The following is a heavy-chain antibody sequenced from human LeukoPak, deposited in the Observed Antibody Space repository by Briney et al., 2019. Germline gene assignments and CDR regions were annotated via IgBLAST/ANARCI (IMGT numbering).Heavy chain of an antibody. J-gene: IGHJ5*02. CDR1: GFTFSSYW. D-gene: IGHD2-2*01. Sequence: GGSLRLSCAASGFTFSSYWMSWVRQAPGKGLEWVANIKQDGSDKYYVDSVKGRFTISRDNAKNSLYLEMNSLRAEDTAVYYCARSGVAAPAAPVRFDPWGQGTPVTVSS. CDR2: IKQDGSDK. CDR3: ARSGVAAPAAPVRFDP. V-gene: IGHV3-7*01.